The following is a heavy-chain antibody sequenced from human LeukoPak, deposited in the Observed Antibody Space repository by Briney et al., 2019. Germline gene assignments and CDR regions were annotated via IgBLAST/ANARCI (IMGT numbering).Heavy chain of an antibody. Sequence: GGSLRLSCVASGFTFSSYGMYWVRQAPGKGLEWVTFIRYDGSSKFYADSVKGRFTISRDNSKNTLYLQMNSLRAEDTAVYYCVTEVSGSFPTWGQGTLVTVSS. CDR3: VTEVSGSFPT. CDR2: IRYDGSSK. V-gene: IGHV3-30*02. CDR1: GFTFSSYG. J-gene: IGHJ4*02. D-gene: IGHD1-26*01.